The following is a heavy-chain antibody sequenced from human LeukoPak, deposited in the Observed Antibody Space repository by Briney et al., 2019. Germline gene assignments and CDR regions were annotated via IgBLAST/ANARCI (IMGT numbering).Heavy chain of an antibody. CDR1: GFTFSNYW. Sequence: GGSLRLSCAASGFTFSNYWMSWVRQAPGKGLEWVANIKEDGTDIYYVDSVKGRFTISRDNAKDSLYLQINSLRVEDTAVYYCATSRAFDYWGQGTLVTVSS. CDR3: ATSRAFDY. CDR2: IKEDGTDI. J-gene: IGHJ4*02. V-gene: IGHV3-7*03.